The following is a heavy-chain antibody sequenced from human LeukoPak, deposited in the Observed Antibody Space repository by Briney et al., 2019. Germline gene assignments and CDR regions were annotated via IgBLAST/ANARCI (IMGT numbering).Heavy chain of an antibody. D-gene: IGHD2-21*02. Sequence: ASVKVSCKASGYTFTGYHMHWVRQAPGQGLEWMGWINPNSDGTNFAQNFQGRVTMTRDTSISTVYMELSRLRSDDTAVYYCARVCGGDCYHYDAFDIWGQGTMVTVSS. CDR1: GYTFTGYH. CDR3: ARVCGGDCYHYDAFDI. J-gene: IGHJ3*02. V-gene: IGHV1-2*02. CDR2: INPNSDGT.